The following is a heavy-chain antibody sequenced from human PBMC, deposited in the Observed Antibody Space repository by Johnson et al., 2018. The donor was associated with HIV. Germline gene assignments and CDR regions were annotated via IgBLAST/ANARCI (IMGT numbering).Heavy chain of an antibody. J-gene: IGHJ3*02. V-gene: IGHV3-13*01. D-gene: IGHD2-15*01. Sequence: VQLVESGGGLVQPGGSLRLSCAASGFTFSSYDMHWVRQATGKGLEWVSAIGTAGDTYYPGSVQGRFTISRENAKNSLYLQMNSLRAGDTAVYYCVTLVVAPPFDIWGQGTMVTVSS. CDR2: IGTAGDT. CDR3: VTLVVAPPFDI. CDR1: GFTFSSYD.